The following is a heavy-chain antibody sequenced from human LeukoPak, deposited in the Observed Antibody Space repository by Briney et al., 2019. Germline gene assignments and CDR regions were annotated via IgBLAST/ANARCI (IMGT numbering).Heavy chain of an antibody. Sequence: GGSLRLSCAASGFTFDDYAMHWVRQAPGKGLEWVSSISRNSGTRRYAESVKCRFTISRDNAKNSMYLQMNGLRAEDTALYYCAKASGGYCSSITCYHFDYWGQGILVTVSS. V-gene: IGHV3-9*01. CDR1: GFTFDDYA. D-gene: IGHD2-2*01. CDR2: ISRNSGTR. J-gene: IGHJ4*02. CDR3: AKASGGYCSSITCYHFDY.